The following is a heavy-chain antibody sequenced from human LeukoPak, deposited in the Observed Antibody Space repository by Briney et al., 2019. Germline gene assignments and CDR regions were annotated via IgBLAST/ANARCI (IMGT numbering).Heavy chain of an antibody. V-gene: IGHV4-34*01. Sequence: SETLSLTCAVYGGSFSGYYWSWIRQPPGKGLEWIGEINHSGSTNYSPSLKGRVTISVDTSKNQFSLKLSSVTAADTAVYYCARAKGSGSYFNWFDPWGQGALVTVSS. CDR1: GGSFSGYY. CDR3: ARAKGSGSYFNWFDP. J-gene: IGHJ5*02. D-gene: IGHD3-10*01. CDR2: INHSGST.